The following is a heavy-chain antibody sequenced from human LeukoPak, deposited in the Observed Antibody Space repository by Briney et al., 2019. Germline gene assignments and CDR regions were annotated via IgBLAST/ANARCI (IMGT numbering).Heavy chain of an antibody. CDR3: ARQYYDFWSGYPRQTYYFDY. D-gene: IGHD3-3*01. J-gene: IGHJ4*02. Sequence: GESLKISCKGLGYSFSSYSIGWLRQMPGKGLEWMGIIYPDVSDTRYSPSFQGQVTISADKSFSTAYLQWSSLKASDTAMYYCARQYYDFWSGYPRQTYYFDYWGQGTLVTVSS. V-gene: IGHV5-51*01. CDR2: IYPDVSDT. CDR1: GYSFSSYS.